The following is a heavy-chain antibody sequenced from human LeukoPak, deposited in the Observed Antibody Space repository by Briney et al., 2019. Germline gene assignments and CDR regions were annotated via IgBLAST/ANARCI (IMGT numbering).Heavy chain of an antibody. CDR1: GYTFTSYG. Sequence: ASVTVSFTSSGYTFTSYGVSRVRHAHGQGLEWMGWISAYNGNTSYAQKLQGRVTMTTDTSTRTAYMELRSLRSDDTAVYYCARTRFGETDGMDVWGQGTTVTVSS. J-gene: IGHJ6*02. CDR3: ARTRFGETDGMDV. CDR2: ISAYNGNT. V-gene: IGHV1-18*01. D-gene: IGHD3-10*01.